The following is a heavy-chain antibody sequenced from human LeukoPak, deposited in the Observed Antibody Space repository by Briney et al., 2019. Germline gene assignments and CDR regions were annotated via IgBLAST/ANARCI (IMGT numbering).Heavy chain of an antibody. CDR1: GSSFTSYW. CDR3: ARYYYDSSGQIYYFDY. Sequence: GGSXQISCQGSGSSFTSYWIGWVRQLPGKGLEWMGIIYLGDSDTRYSPSFEGQVTISVDKSISTAYLQWSSLKASDTAMYYCARYYYDSSGQIYYFDYWGQGTLVTVSS. J-gene: IGHJ4*02. V-gene: IGHV5-51*01. D-gene: IGHD3-22*01. CDR2: IYLGDSDT.